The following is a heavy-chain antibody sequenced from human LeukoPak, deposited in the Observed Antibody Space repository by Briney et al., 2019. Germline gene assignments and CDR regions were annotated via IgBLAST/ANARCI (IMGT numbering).Heavy chain of an antibody. Sequence: DPSETLSLTCDVSGGSISSGLYSWSWIRQPLGKGLEWIGYIYHTGSTYYNPSPKSRVTISVDTSKNQFSLRLSSVTAADTAVYYCARPQYCNGTSCYWFDPWGQGTLVTVSS. CDR3: ARPQYCNGTSCYWFDP. CDR2: IYHTGST. D-gene: IGHD2-2*01. V-gene: IGHV4-30-2*01. J-gene: IGHJ5*02. CDR1: GGSISSGLYS.